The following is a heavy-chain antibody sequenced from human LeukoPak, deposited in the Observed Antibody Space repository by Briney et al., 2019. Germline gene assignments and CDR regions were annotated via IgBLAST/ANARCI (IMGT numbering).Heavy chain of an antibody. CDR2: IYYSGST. D-gene: IGHD3-3*01. Sequence: PSETLSLTCTVSGGSISSYYWSWIRQPPGKGLEWIGYIYYSGSTSYNPSLKSRVTISVDTYKNQFCLKLSSVTAAYTAVYYCASHDHYHFWTLWGQGTLVTVSS. V-gene: IGHV4-59*08. J-gene: IGHJ4*02. CDR3: ASHDHYHFWTL. CDR1: GGSISSYY.